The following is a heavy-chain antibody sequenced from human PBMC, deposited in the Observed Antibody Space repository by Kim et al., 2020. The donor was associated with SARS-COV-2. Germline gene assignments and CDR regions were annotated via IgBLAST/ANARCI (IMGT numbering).Heavy chain of an antibody. J-gene: IGHJ4*02. V-gene: IGHV5-51*01. D-gene: IGHD2-15*01. Sequence: YSPSFQGQVTISADKSISTAYLQWSSLKAADTAMYYCAKVGWWSQNYFDFWGQGTLVTVSS. CDR3: AKVGWWSQNYFDF.